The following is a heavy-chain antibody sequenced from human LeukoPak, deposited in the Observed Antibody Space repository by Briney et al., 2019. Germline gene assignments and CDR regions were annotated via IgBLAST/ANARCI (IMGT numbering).Heavy chain of an antibody. J-gene: IGHJ5*02. Sequence: SETLSLTCAVYGGSFSGYYWSWIRQPPGKGLEWIGEINHSGSTNYNPSLKSRVTISVDTSKNQFSLKLSSVTAADTAVYYCAKTAGWFDPWGQGTLVTVSS. CDR2: INHSGST. V-gene: IGHV4-34*01. CDR3: AKTAGWFDP. CDR1: GGSFSGYY.